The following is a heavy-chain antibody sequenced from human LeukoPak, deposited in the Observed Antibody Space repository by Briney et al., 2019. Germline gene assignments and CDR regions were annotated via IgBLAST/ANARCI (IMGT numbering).Heavy chain of an antibody. Sequence: GGSLRLSCAASGFTFSSYSMNWVRQAPGKGLEWVSSISSSSSYIYYADSVKGRFTISRDNAKNSLYLQMNSLRAEDTAVYYCARDLLSGSYDYFDYWGQGTLVTASS. CDR3: ARDLLSGSYDYFDY. D-gene: IGHD1-26*01. CDR2: ISSSSSYI. CDR1: GFTFSSYS. J-gene: IGHJ4*02. V-gene: IGHV3-21*01.